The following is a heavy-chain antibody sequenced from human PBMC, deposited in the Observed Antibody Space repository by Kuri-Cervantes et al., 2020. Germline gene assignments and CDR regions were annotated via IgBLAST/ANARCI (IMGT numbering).Heavy chain of an antibody. V-gene: IGHV4-38-2*02. CDR3: ARDPTGAIWFRDNDAFDI. D-gene: IGHD3-10*01. Sequence: SETLSLTCAVSGYSISSGYYWGWIRQPPGKGLEWIGSIYHSGSTYYNPSLKSRVTISVDTSKNQFSLKLSSGTAADTAVYYCARDPTGAIWFRDNDAFDIWGQGTMVTVSS. CDR1: GYSISSGYY. J-gene: IGHJ3*02. CDR2: IYHSGST.